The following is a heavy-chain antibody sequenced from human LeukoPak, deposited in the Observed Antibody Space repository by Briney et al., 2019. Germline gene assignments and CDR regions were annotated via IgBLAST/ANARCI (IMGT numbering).Heavy chain of an antibody. CDR2: MNPNSGDT. V-gene: IGHV1-8*01. CDR3: ARGPRGGTSHDY. Sequence: ASVKVSCKASGYTFTNYDINWVRQATGQGLEWMGWMNPNSGDTGYALKFQGRVTMTRDTSITTAYMELSSLRSEDTAMYYCARGPRGGTSHDYWGQGTLVTVSS. D-gene: IGHD1-26*01. CDR1: GYTFTNYD. J-gene: IGHJ4*02.